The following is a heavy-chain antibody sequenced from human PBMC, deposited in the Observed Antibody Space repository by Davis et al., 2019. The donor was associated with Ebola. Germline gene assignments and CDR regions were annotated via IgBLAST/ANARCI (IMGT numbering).Heavy chain of an antibody. CDR1: GYTFTSYY. CDR3: ARRRPGDYSRDDAMDV. Sequence: AASVKVSCKASGYTFTSYYMHWVRQAPGQGLEWMGIINPSGGSTSYAQKFQGRVTMTRDTSTSTAYMELRSLRSDDTAVYYCARRRPGDYSRDDAMDVWGQGTTVTVSS. J-gene: IGHJ6*02. CDR2: INPSGGST. V-gene: IGHV1-46*01. D-gene: IGHD4-17*01.